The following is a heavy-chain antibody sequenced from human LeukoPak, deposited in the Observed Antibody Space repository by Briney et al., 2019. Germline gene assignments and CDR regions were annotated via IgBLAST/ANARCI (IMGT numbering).Heavy chain of an antibody. CDR2: INPNSAGT. Sequence: ASVKVSCKASGYTFTGYYMHWVRQAPAQGLEGMGRINPNSAGTNYAPKFQGRVTMTRHTSISTAYMELSRLRSDDTAVYYCARDDLGSGYLMWGQGTLVTVSS. J-gene: IGHJ4*02. CDR1: GYTFTGYY. CDR3: ARDDLGSGYLM. V-gene: IGHV1-2*06. D-gene: IGHD3-22*01.